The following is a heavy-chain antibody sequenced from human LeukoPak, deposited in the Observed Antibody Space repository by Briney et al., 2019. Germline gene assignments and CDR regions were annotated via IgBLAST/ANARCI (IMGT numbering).Heavy chain of an antibody. V-gene: IGHV4-34*01. CDR2: INHSGST. CDR3: ARGVVEMAYLF. Sequence: SETLSLTCAVYGGSFGGYYWSWIRQPPGKGLEWIGEINHSGSTNYNPSLKSRVTISVDTSKNQFSLKLSSVTAADTAVYYCARGVVEMAYLFWGQGTLVTVSS. J-gene: IGHJ4*02. CDR1: GGSFGGYY. D-gene: IGHD5-24*01.